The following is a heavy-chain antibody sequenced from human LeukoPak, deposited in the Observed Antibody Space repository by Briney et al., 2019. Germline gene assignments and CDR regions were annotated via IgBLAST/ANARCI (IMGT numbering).Heavy chain of an antibody. CDR3: ARDLEGDFSFDY. D-gene: IGHD2-21*02. CDR2: IIPILGIA. CDR1: GGTFSSYA. J-gene: IGHJ4*02. V-gene: IGHV1-69*04. Sequence: ASVKVSCKASGGTFSSYAISWVRQAPGQGLEWMGRIIPILGIANYAQKFQGRVTITADKSTSTAYMELSSLRSEDTAVYYCARDLEGDFSFDYWGQGTLVTVSS.